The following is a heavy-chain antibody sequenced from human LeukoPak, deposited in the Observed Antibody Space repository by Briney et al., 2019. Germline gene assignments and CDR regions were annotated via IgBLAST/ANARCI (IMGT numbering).Heavy chain of an antibody. V-gene: IGHV1-24*01. CDR3: ATLGNRRFLEWLFPPHPY. CDR1: GYTLTELS. Sequence: GASVKVSCKVSGYTLTELSMHWVRQAPGKGLEWMGGFDLEDGETIYAQKFQGRVTMTEDTSTDTAYMELSSLRSEDTAVYYCATLGNRRFLEWLFPPHPYWGQGTLVTVSS. D-gene: IGHD3-3*01. CDR2: FDLEDGET. J-gene: IGHJ4*02.